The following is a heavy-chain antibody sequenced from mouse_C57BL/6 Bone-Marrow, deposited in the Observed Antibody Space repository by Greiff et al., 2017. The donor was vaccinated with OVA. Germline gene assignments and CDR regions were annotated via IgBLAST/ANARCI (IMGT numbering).Heavy chain of an antibody. CDR1: GFTFTDYY. D-gene: IGHD1-1*01. V-gene: IGHV7-3*01. CDR3: ARYPLYYYGSSYWYFDV. Sequence: DVQLVESGGGLVQPGGSLSLSCAASGFTFTDYYMSWVRQPPGKALEWLGFIRNKANGYTTEYSASVKGRFTISRDNSQSILYLQMNALRAEDSATYYCARYPLYYYGSSYWYFDVWGTGTTVTVSS. J-gene: IGHJ1*03. CDR2: IRNKANGYTT.